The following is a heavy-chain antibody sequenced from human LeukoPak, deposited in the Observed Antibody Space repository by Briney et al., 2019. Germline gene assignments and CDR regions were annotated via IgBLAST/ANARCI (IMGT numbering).Heavy chain of an antibody. CDR2: INQDGSEK. CDR1: GTTFDSHY. V-gene: IGHV3-7*01. J-gene: IGHJ4*02. Sequence: GGSLRLSCAASGTTFDSHYMTWFRQTPEKGLKWVANINQDGSEKNYWDSVKGRFSISRDNAKKSLYLQMNSLRAEDTAVYYCASAAGWESAYWGQGTLVTVSS. CDR3: ASAAGWESAY. D-gene: IGHD1-26*01.